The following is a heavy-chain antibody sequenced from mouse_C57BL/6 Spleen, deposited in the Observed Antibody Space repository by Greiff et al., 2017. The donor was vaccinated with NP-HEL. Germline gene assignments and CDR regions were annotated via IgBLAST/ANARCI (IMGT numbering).Heavy chain of an antibody. CDR3: ARPTGAYAMDY. D-gene: IGHD1-1*01. V-gene: IGHV1-59*01. Sequence: QVQLKQPGAELVRPGTSVKLSCKASGYTFTSYWMHWVKQRPGQGLEWIGVIDPSDSYTNYNQKFKGKATLTVDTSSSTAYMQLSSLTSEDSAVYYCARPTGAYAMDYWGQGTSVTVSS. CDR2: IDPSDSYT. J-gene: IGHJ4*01. CDR1: GYTFTSYW.